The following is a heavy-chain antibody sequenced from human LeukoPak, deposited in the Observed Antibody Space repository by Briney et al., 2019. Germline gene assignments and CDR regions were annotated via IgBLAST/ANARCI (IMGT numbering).Heavy chain of an antibody. CDR2: INPNSGGT. D-gene: IGHD6-13*01. Sequence: ASVKVSCKASGYTFTDYYMHWVRQAPGQGLEWMGWINPNSGGTNYAQKFQGRVTMTRDTSISTAYMELSRLRSDDTAVYYCARDRVAAAGIRWFDPWGQGTLVTVSS. V-gene: IGHV1-2*02. J-gene: IGHJ5*02. CDR1: GYTFTDYY. CDR3: ARDRVAAAGIRWFDP.